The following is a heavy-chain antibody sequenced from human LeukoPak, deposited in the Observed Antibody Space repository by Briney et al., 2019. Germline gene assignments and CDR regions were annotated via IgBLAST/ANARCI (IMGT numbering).Heavy chain of an antibody. D-gene: IGHD6-6*01. J-gene: IGHJ4*02. V-gene: IGHV4-59*08. CDR2: IYYSGST. Sequence: SETLSLTCTVSGGSISSYYWSWIRQPPGKGLEGIGYIYYSGSTNYNPSLKSRVTISVDTSKNQFSLKLSSVTAADTAVYYCARSMADWGQGTLVSVSS. CDR3: ARSMAD. CDR1: GGSISSYY.